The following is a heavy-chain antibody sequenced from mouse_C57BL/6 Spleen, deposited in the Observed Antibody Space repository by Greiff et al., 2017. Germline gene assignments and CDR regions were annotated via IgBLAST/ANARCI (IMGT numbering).Heavy chain of an antibody. CDR1: GYTFTSYC. V-gene: IGHV1-64*01. D-gene: IGHD4-1*01. CDR2: IHPNSGST. J-gene: IGHJ4*01. CDR3: ARDLKLGPYAMDY. Sequence: QVQLQQPGAELVKPGASVKLSCKASGYTFTSYCMHWVKQRPGQGLEWIGMIHPNSGSTNYNEKFKSKATLTVDKSSSTAYMQLSSLTSEDSAVYYCARDLKLGPYAMDYWGQGTSVTVSS.